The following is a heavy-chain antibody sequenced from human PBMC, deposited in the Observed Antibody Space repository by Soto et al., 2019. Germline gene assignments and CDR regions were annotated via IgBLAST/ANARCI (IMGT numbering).Heavy chain of an antibody. J-gene: IGHJ5*02. CDR3: ARGRFRRTWFDP. CDR2: MNPDSGNT. D-gene: IGHD3-16*01. V-gene: IGHV1-8*01. CDR1: GYTFTNYD. Sequence: QVPLVQSGAEVKKPGASVKVSCKASGYTFTNYDIHWVRQATGQGLEWMGWMNPDSGNTGQSKQFQGRVTMTRDTSISTAYMALSSLRSEDTAVYYCARGRFRRTWFDPWGQGTLVTVSS.